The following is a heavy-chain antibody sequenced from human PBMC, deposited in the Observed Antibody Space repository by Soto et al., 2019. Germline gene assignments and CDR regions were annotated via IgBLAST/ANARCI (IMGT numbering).Heavy chain of an antibody. D-gene: IGHD1-26*01. Sequence: ASVKVSCKASGYTFSNYAMHWVRQAPGQRLEWMGWINTDSGNTKNSQKFQGRVAMTRDTSASTAYMELSSLRSEDTAVYYCAIGRSRREPGHFDYWGQGTLVTVSS. CDR3: AIGRSRREPGHFDY. CDR1: GYTFSNYA. J-gene: IGHJ4*02. CDR2: INTDSGNT. V-gene: IGHV1-3*04.